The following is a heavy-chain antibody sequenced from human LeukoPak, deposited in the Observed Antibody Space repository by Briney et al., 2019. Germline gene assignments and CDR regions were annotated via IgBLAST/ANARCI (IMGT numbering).Heavy chain of an antibody. Sequence: TSSETLSLTCAVYGVSFSGYYWSWIRQPPGKGLEWIGEINHSGSTNYNPSLKSRVTISVDTSKNQFSLKLSSVTAADTAVYYCARGRQLWLPPPRGASRGYFDYWGQGTLVTVSS. V-gene: IGHV4-34*01. J-gene: IGHJ4*02. CDR2: INHSGST. CDR1: GVSFSGYY. CDR3: ARGRQLWLPPPRGASRGYFDY. D-gene: IGHD5-18*01.